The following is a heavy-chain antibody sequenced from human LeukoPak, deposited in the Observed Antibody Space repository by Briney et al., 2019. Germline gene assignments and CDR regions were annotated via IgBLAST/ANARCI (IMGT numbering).Heavy chain of an antibody. CDR2: IYYSGST. D-gene: IGHD1-26*01. J-gene: IGHJ4*02. Sequence: SETLSLTCTVSGGSISSGDYDWSWMRQPPGKGLEWSGYIYYSGSTYYNPSLKSRVTISVDTSKNQFSLKLSSVTAADTAVYYCARDRAWGDNTGFDYWGQGTLVTVSS. CDR3: ARDRAWGDNTGFDY. V-gene: IGHV4-30-4*01. CDR1: GGSISSGDYD.